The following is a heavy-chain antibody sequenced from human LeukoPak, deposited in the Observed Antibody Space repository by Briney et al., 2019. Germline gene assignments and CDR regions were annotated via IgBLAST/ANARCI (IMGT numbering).Heavy chain of an antibody. J-gene: IGHJ3*02. CDR3: ARGPPYYYDSSGYSRVFDI. V-gene: IGHV1-18*01. Sequence: ASVKASCKASGYTFTSYGISWVRQAPGQGLEWMGWISAYNGNTNYAQKLQGRVTMTTDTSTSTAYMELRSLRSDDTAVYYCARGPPYYYDSSGYSRVFDIWGQGTMVTVSS. D-gene: IGHD3-22*01. CDR1: GYTFTSYG. CDR2: ISAYNGNT.